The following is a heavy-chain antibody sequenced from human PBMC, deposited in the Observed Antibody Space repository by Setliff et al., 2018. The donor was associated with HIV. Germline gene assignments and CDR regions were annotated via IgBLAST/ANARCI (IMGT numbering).Heavy chain of an antibody. V-gene: IGHV1-69*13. CDR1: GCPFTSA. Sequence: SVKVSCKASGCPFTSAVNWVRQVPGQGLEWMGGSIPIFGTENYAQNFGGRVTITADQTTTTSYLQLNSLRFEDTAIYYCASDSPAARFEELEDHYYYFMDVWGKGTTVTVSS. D-gene: IGHD3-10*01. CDR2: SIPIFGTE. J-gene: IGHJ6*03. CDR3: ASDSPAARFEELEDHYYYFMDV.